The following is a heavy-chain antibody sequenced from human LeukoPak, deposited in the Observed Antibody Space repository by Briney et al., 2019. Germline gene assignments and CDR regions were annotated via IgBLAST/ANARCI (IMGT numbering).Heavy chain of an antibody. V-gene: IGHV4-38-2*01. Sequence: SETLSLTCAVSGYSISSGYYWGWIRQPPGKGLEWIGSIYHSGSTYYNPSLKSRVTISVDTSKNQFSLKLSSVTAADTAVYYCVRDQWLAAFDIWGQGTMVTVSS. J-gene: IGHJ3*02. D-gene: IGHD6-19*01. CDR1: GYSISSGYY. CDR2: IYHSGST. CDR3: VRDQWLAAFDI.